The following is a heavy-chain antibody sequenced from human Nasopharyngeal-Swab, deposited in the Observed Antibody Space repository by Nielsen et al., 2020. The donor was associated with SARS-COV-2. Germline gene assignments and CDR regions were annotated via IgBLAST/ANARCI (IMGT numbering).Heavy chain of an antibody. J-gene: IGHJ6*02. CDR2: ISYDGSNK. V-gene: IGHV3-30*03. D-gene: IGHD3-9*01. CDR3: ARVPYDILHFRGGMDV. Sequence: VRQAPGKGLEWVAVISYDGSNKYYADSVKGRFTISRHNSKNTLYLQMNSLRAEDTAVYYCARVPYDILHFRGGMDVWGQGTTVTVSS.